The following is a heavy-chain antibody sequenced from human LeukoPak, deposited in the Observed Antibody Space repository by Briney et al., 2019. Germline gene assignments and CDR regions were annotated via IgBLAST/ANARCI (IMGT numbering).Heavy chain of an antibody. CDR1: GFTFSNYV. V-gene: IGHV3-23*01. J-gene: IGHJ4*02. CDR3: AKDRDDSGDYVFDH. Sequence: GGSLRLSCADSGFTFSNYVMSWVRQAPGKGLEWVSVIGRSGHFTNYADSVKGRFTISRDNSKDTLSLQMSSLRAEDTAIYYCAKDRDDSGDYVFDHWGQGILVTVSS. D-gene: IGHD4-17*01. CDR2: IGRSGHFT.